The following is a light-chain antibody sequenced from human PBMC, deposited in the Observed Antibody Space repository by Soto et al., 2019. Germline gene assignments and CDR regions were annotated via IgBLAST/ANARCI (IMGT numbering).Light chain of an antibody. CDR1: QSVTNSF. V-gene: IGKV3-20*01. J-gene: IGKJ1*01. Sequence: EIVLAQSPGTLSLSPGERATLSCRASQSVTNSFLAWYQQKPGQAPRLLIYGASRRATGIPERFNGSGYGTDFTLTISRLEPEDFAVCYCQQYVSSPWAFGQGTKVDIK. CDR3: QQYVSSPWA. CDR2: GAS.